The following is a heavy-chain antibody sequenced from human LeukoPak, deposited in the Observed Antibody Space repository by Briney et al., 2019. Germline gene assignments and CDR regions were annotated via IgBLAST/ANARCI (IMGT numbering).Heavy chain of an antibody. V-gene: IGHV4-59*01. Sequence: SETLSLTCTVSGGSISSYYWSWIRQPPGKGLEWIGYIYYSGSTNYNPSLKSRVTISVDTSKNQFSLKLSSVAAADTAVYYCARRVWSGDFDYWGQGTLVTVSS. D-gene: IGHD3-3*01. J-gene: IGHJ4*02. CDR2: IYYSGST. CDR3: ARRVWSGDFDY. CDR1: GGSISSYY.